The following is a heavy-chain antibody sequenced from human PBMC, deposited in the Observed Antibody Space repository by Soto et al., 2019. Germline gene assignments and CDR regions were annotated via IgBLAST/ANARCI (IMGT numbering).Heavy chain of an antibody. J-gene: IGHJ5*02. CDR3: ARDNQRRAYNWFDP. CDR1: GGSISSDDNH. Sequence: SETLSLTCTVSGGSISSDDNHWSWIRQPPGKGLEWIGYIYYTGTTSYNPSLKSRLIISIDTSKNVFSLKLNSVTAADTAVYYCARDNQRRAYNWFDPWGQGTLVTVSS. CDR2: IYYTGTT. V-gene: IGHV4-30-4*01.